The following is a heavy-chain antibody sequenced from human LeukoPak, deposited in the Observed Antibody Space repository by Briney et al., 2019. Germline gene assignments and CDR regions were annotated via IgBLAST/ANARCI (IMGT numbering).Heavy chain of an antibody. D-gene: IGHD3-22*01. V-gene: IGHV3-30*14. CDR3: ARGGYYYDSSGKGGAFDI. CDR2: ISYDGSNK. CDR1: GFTFSSYA. Sequence: GGSLRLSCAASGFTFSSYAMHWVRQAPGKGLEWVAVISYDGSNKYYADSVKGRFTISRDNSKNTLYLQMNSLRAEDTAVYYCARGGYYYDSSGKGGAFDIWGQGTMVTVSS. J-gene: IGHJ3*02.